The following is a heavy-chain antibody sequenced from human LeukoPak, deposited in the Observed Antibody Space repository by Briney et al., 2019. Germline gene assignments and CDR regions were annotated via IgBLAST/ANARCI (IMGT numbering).Heavy chain of an antibody. D-gene: IGHD5-24*01. J-gene: IGHJ4*02. CDR1: GINFRDSST. V-gene: IGHV3-21*06. CDR3: GRGWAVDF. CDR2: IERSSTYI. Sequence: PGGSLRLSCTASGINFRDSSTMEWVRQTPGKGLEWVSSIERSSTYIYYADSVKGRFTISRDNAKNSVYLQMNSLRVEDTAVYYCGRGWAVDFWGQGTLVTVSS.